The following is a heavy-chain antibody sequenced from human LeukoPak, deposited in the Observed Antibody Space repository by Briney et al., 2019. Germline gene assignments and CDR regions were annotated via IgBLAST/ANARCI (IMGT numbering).Heavy chain of an antibody. D-gene: IGHD5-24*01. CDR1: GVSITSSSYY. V-gene: IGHV4-39*01. J-gene: IGHJ4*02. CDR3: ARGRRDGYNYD. Sequence: PSETLSLTCTVSGVSITSSSYYWGWIRQPPGKGLQWIGSIYYSGSTYYNPSLKSRVTISVDTSKIQFSLKLSSVTAADMAVYYCARGRRDGYNYDWGQGTLVTVSS. CDR2: IYYSGST.